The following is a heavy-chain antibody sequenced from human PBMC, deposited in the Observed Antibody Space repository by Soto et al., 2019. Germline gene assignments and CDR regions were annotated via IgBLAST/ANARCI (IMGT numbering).Heavy chain of an antibody. J-gene: IGHJ4*02. CDR3: IREDGTSFYY. CDR1: GFTFRNYW. D-gene: IGHD2-8*01. V-gene: IGHV3-74*01. CDR2: INTDGSTT. Sequence: GGSLRLSCAASGFTFRNYWMHWVRQAPGKGLVWVSRINTDGSTTSYEDSVKGRFTMSRDNAKNTLYLQMNSLRAEDTAVYFCIREDGTSFYYRGQGTPVTVSS.